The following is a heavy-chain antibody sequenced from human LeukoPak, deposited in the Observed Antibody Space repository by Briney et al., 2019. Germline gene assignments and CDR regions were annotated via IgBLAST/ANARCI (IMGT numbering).Heavy chain of an antibody. J-gene: IGHJ4*02. D-gene: IGHD3-9*01. Sequence: ASVKVSCKASGYTFTSYDINWVRQATGQGLEWMGWMNPNSGNTGYAQKFQGRVTMTRNTSISTAYMELSSLRSEDTAVYYCARGFTINYDILTGPSKNFDYWGQGTLVTVSS. V-gene: IGHV1-8*01. CDR2: MNPNSGNT. CDR1: GYTFTSYD. CDR3: ARGFTINYDILTGPSKNFDY.